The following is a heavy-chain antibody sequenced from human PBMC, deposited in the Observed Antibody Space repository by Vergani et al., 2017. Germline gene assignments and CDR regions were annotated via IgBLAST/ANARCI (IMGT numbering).Heavy chain of an antibody. Sequence: QVQLQESGPGLVKPSQTLSLTCTVPGGSISSGDYYWSWICQPPGKGLEWIGYIYYSGSTYYNPSLKTRVTISVDTSKNQFSLKLSSVTAADTAVYYCASGGYSYGYVVYWGQGTLVTVSS. CDR2: IYYSGST. CDR1: GGSISSGDYY. V-gene: IGHV4-30-4*08. CDR3: ASGGYSYGYVVY. J-gene: IGHJ4*02. D-gene: IGHD5-18*01.